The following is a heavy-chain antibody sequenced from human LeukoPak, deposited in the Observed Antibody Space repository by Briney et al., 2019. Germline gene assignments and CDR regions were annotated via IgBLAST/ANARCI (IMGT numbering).Heavy chain of an antibody. J-gene: IGHJ6*04. Sequence: PGGSLRLSCAASGFTFSSYSMNWVRQAPGKGLEWVSYISSSSSTIYYADSVKGRFTISRDNAKNSLYLQMNSLRAEDTAVNYCSVNPRRFPTDVWGKGTTVTVSS. CDR2: ISSSSSTI. CDR1: GFTFSSYS. D-gene: IGHD3-3*01. CDR3: SVNPRRFPTDV. V-gene: IGHV3-48*01.